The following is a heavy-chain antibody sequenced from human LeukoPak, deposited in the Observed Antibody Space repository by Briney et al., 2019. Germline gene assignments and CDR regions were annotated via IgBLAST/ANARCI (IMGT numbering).Heavy chain of an antibody. CDR2: IYHSGST. CDR3: ATITMVRGVYNFDY. V-gene: IGHV4-38-2*02. CDR1: GYSISGGYY. Sequence: SETLSLTCTVSGYSISGGYYWGWIRQPPGKGLEWIGSIYHSGSTYYNPSLKSRVTISVDTSKNQFSLKLSSVTAADTAVYYCATITMVRGVYNFDYWGQGTLVTVSS. J-gene: IGHJ4*02. D-gene: IGHD3-10*01.